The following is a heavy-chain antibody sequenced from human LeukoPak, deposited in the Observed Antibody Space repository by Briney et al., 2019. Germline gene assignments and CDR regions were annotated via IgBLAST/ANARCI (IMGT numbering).Heavy chain of an antibody. V-gene: IGHV4-34*01. CDR1: GGSFSGYY. CDR3: ARGRRSGYYYVIDY. J-gene: IGHJ4*02. Sequence: SETLSHTCAVYGGSFSGYYWSWIRQPPGKGLEWIGEINHSGSTNYNPSLKSRVTISVDTSKNQFSLKLSSVTAADTAVYYCARGRRSGYYYVIDYWGQGTLVTVSS. CDR2: INHSGST. D-gene: IGHD3-22*01.